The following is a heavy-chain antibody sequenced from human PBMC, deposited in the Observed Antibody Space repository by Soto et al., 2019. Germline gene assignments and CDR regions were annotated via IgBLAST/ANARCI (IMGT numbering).Heavy chain of an antibody. CDR3: ARDSSDTAMVIGGMDV. CDR1: GYTFTRYD. J-gene: IGHJ6*02. CDR2: IIPIFDTT. Sequence: SVQVSCKASGYTFTRYDINWVRQATGQGLEWMGWIIPIFDTTNYAQKFQSRVTITGDTSTSTAYMELSSLRSEDTAVYYCARDSSDTAMVIGGMDVWGQGTTVTVSS. D-gene: IGHD5-18*01. V-gene: IGHV1-69*06.